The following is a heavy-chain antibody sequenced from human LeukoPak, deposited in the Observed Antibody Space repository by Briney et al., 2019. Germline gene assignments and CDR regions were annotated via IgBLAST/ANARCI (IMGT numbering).Heavy chain of an antibody. Sequence: GGSLRLSCAASGFSFSSYWMHWVRQAPGKGLVWVARIDTDGSSTRYADSVKGRFTISRDNAKNTMFLHMNSLRAEDTAVYYCAKGHIATTYIVVVVAATRPFDYWGQGTLVTVSS. D-gene: IGHD2-15*01. CDR2: IDTDGSST. CDR1: GFSFSSYW. CDR3: AKGHIATTYIVVVVAATRPFDY. V-gene: IGHV3-74*01. J-gene: IGHJ4*02.